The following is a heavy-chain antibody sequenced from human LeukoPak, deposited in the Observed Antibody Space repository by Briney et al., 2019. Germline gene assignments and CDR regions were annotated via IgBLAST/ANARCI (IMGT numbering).Heavy chain of an antibody. V-gene: IGHV3-7*01. D-gene: IGHD2-2*01. J-gene: IGHJ3*02. Sequence: PGGSLRLSCAASGFTFSSYWMSWVRQAPGEGLEWVANIKQDGSEKYYVDSVKGRFTISRDNAKNSLYLQMNSLRAEDTAVYYCATYCSSTSCLSDAFDIWGQGTMVTVSS. CDR2: IKQDGSEK. CDR1: GFTFSSYW. CDR3: ATYCSSTSCLSDAFDI.